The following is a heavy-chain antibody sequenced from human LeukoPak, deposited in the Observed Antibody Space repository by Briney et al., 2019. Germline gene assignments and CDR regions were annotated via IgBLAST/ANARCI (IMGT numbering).Heavy chain of an antibody. V-gene: IGHV1-2*06. D-gene: IGHD6-19*01. Sequence: ASVTVSCKASGYTFTGYYMHWVRQAPGQGLEWMGRINPNSGGTNYAQKFQGRVTMTRDTSISTAYMELSRLRSDDTAVYYCARDRVKYKLSGWSASPGYWGQGTLVTVSS. J-gene: IGHJ4*02. CDR3: ARDRVKYKLSGWSASPGY. CDR1: GYTFTGYY. CDR2: INPNSGGT.